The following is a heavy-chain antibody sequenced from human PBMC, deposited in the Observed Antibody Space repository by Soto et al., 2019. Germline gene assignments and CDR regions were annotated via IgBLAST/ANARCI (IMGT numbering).Heavy chain of an antibody. CDR1: GYTFTGYY. J-gene: IGHJ6*02. CDR3: AREAGIMIFGVVTRYYGMDV. D-gene: IGHD3-3*01. V-gene: IGHV1-2*02. CDR2: INPNSGGT. Sequence: QVQLVQSGAEVKKPGASVKVSCKASGYTFTGYYMHWVRQAPGQGLEWMGWINPNSGGTNYAQKFQGTVTMTRDMSINTAFMELSRLRSDDTAVYYCAREAGIMIFGVVTRYYGMDVWGQGTTVTVSS.